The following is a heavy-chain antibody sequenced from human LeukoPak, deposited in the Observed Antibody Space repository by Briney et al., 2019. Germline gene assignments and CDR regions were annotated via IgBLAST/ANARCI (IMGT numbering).Heavy chain of an antibody. V-gene: IGHV4-4*02. CDR2: SYHSGST. Sequence: SETLALTWAGSGVSISSSNLWRGVPQPTGKALEWSWESYHSGSTNYNPSLKSRITISLDKSKNQLSLQLTYVTAADTAVYYCERFQYDSSGYYPDYWGQGTPVTVSS. J-gene: IGHJ4*02. CDR3: ERFQYDSSGYYPDY. D-gene: IGHD3-22*01. CDR1: GVSISSSNL.